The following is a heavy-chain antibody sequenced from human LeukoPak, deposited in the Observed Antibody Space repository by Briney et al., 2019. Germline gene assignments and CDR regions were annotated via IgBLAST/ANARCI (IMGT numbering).Heavy chain of an antibody. J-gene: IGHJ4*02. Sequence: SETLSLTCAVSCDSITSHNWWSWVRQSPGKGLEWIGEIYHSGTTNYIPSLKSQVTISVDKSKNQLSLRLTSVTAEDPAVYFCASCLFDYYFFDQWGQGTLVTVSS. CDR2: IYHSGTT. CDR3: ASCLFDYYFFDQ. D-gene: IGHD3-10*01. CDR1: CDSITSHNW. V-gene: IGHV4-4*02.